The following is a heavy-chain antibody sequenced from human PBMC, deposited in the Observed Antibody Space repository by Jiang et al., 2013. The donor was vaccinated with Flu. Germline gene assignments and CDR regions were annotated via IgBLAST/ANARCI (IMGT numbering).Heavy chain of an antibody. J-gene: IGHJ3*02. CDR2: NPSGGST. Sequence: NPSGGSTSYAQKFQGRVTMTRDTSTSTVYMELSSLRSEDTAVYYCARTYYYGSGSRSSAFDIWGQGTMVTVSS. CDR3: ARTYYYGSGSRSSAFDI. D-gene: IGHD3-10*01. V-gene: IGHV1-46*01.